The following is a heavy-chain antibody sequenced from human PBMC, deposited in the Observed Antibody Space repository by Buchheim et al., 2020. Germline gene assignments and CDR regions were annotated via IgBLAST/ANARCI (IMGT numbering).Heavy chain of an antibody. V-gene: IGHV4-4*02. CDR2: IDHSGST. CDR3: ATNYGGNRFDY. Sequence: QVHLQESGPGLVKPSGTLSLTCAVSGGSISTSNWWSWVRQPPGKGLEWIGEIDHSGSTNHNPSLKSRVTISVEKSKNQFSLNLNSVTAADTAVYYCATNYGGNRFDYWGQGTL. CDR1: GGSISTSNW. J-gene: IGHJ4*02. D-gene: IGHD4-23*01.